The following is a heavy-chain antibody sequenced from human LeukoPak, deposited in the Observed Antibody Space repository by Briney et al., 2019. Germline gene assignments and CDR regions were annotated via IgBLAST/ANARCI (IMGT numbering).Heavy chain of an antibody. Sequence: ASETLSLTCTVSGGSISSYYWSWIRQPPGKGLEWIGYIYYSGSTNYNPSLKSRVTISVDTSKNQFSLKLSSVTAADTAVYYCASPRTGDGYLKGAFDIWGQGTMVTVSS. D-gene: IGHD5-24*01. CDR1: GGSISSYY. CDR2: IYYSGST. V-gene: IGHV4-59*01. J-gene: IGHJ3*02. CDR3: ASPRTGDGYLKGAFDI.